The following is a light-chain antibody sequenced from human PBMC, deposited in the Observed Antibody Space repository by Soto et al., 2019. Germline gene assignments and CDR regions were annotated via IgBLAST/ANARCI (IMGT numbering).Light chain of an antibody. CDR3: QQYGGPVPWT. Sequence: EVVLTQSPGTRSLSPGERATVSCRASQTSSRNYLAWYQKKPGQAPRLLIYGASTRATGIPDRFTGSGSGTDFTLTIARLEPEDFAVYYCQQYGGPVPWTFGQGTKVEV. J-gene: IGKJ1*01. CDR1: QTSSRNY. V-gene: IGKV3-20*01. CDR2: GAS.